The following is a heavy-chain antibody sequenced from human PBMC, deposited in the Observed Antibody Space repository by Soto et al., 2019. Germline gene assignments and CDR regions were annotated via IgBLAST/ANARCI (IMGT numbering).Heavy chain of an antibody. J-gene: IGHJ4*02. CDR3: ARDPISARPFFDY. Sequence: SETLSLTCTVSGGSITSYYWSWIRQPPGKGLEWIGDIHYSGSTNYNPSLKSRVTISTDTSKSQFSLNLSSVTAADTAVYYCARDPISARPFFDYWGQGTLVTVSS. CDR2: IHYSGST. CDR1: GGSITSYY. V-gene: IGHV4-59*01. D-gene: IGHD6-6*01.